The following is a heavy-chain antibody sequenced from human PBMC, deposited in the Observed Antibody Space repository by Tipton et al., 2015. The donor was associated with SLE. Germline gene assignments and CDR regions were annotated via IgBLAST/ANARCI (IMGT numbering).Heavy chain of an antibody. D-gene: IGHD1-26*01. CDR3: ARGIRIVGATHDAFDI. CDR1: GGSISSGSYY. CDR2: IYTSGST. J-gene: IGHJ3*02. Sequence: TLSLTCTVSGGSISSGSYYWSWIRQPAGKGLEWIGHIYTSGSTNYNPSLKSRVTITVDTSKNQFSLKLSSVTAADTAVYYCARGIRIVGATHDAFDIWGQRTMVTVSS. V-gene: IGHV4-61*09.